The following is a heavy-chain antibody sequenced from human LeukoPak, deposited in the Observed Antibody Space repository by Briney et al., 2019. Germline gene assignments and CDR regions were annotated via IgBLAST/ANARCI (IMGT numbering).Heavy chain of an antibody. Sequence: GGSLRLSCESSGLSFSNFWMYWVRQAPGKGLEWVSRINPDGRTKDYGGSVRGRFSISRDNARNTVFLQMNSLGAEDTAVYYCAREIAVVPPGMGIYYYYFMDVWGKGTTVTVSS. J-gene: IGHJ6*03. D-gene: IGHD2-15*01. V-gene: IGHV3-74*01. CDR3: AREIAVVPPGMGIYYYYFMDV. CDR1: GLSFSNFW. CDR2: INPDGRTK.